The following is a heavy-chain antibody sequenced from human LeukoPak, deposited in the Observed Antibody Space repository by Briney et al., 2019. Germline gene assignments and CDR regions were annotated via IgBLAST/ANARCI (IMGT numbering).Heavy chain of an antibody. Sequence: PGGSLRLSCAASGFTFSSYWMSWVRQAPGKGLEWVANIKQDGSEKYYVDSVKGRFTISRDNAKNSLYLQMNSLRAEDTAVYYCARKGIAVAGDYYYYMDVWGKGTTVTVSS. CDR2: IKQDGSEK. J-gene: IGHJ6*03. CDR3: ARKGIAVAGDYYYYMDV. CDR1: GFTFSSYW. V-gene: IGHV3-7*01. D-gene: IGHD6-19*01.